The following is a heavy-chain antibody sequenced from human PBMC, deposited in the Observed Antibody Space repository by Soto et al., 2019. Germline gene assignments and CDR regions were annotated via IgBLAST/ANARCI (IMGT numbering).Heavy chain of an antibody. CDR1: GFTFSSYG. Sequence: GGSLRLSCAASGFTFSSYGMHWVRQAPGKGLEWVAVISYDGSNKYYADNVKGRFTISRDNSKNTLYLQMNSLRAEDTAVYYCAKDGYYYYMDVWGKGTTVTVSS. CDR3: AKDGYYYYMDV. J-gene: IGHJ6*03. V-gene: IGHV3-30*18. CDR2: ISYDGSNK.